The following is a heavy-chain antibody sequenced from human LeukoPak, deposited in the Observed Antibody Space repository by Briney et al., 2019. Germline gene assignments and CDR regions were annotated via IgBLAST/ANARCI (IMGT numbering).Heavy chain of an antibody. J-gene: IGHJ4*02. CDR3: ARLPPYDSSGYYFAY. CDR2: IYYSGST. D-gene: IGHD3-22*01. V-gene: IGHV4-39*01. Sequence: LETLSLTCTVSGGSISSSSYYWGWIRQPPGKGLEWIGSIYYSGSTYYNPSLKSRVTISVDTSKNQFSLKLSSVTAADTAVYYCARLPPYDSSGYYFAYWGQGTLVTVSS. CDR1: GGSISSSSYY.